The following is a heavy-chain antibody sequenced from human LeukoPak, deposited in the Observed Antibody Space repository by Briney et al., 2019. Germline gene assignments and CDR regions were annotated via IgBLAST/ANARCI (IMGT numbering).Heavy chain of an antibody. D-gene: IGHD4-17*01. J-gene: IGHJ4*02. Sequence: PGGSPRLSCAASGFTFSSYSMNWVRQAPGKGLEWVSSISSSSSYIYYADSVKGRFTISRDNAKNSLYLQMNSLRAEDTAVYYCARYGRGRQDFDYWGQGTLVTVSS. V-gene: IGHV3-21*01. CDR3: ARYGRGRQDFDY. CDR2: ISSSSSYI. CDR1: GFTFSSYS.